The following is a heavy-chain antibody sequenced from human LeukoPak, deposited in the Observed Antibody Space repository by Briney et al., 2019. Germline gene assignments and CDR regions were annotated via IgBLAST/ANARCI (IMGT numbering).Heavy chain of an antibody. V-gene: IGHV3-21*01. J-gene: IGHJ4*02. D-gene: IGHD1-26*01. CDR3: ARDLPYGGSDY. CDR2: ISSSSSYI. Sequence: GGSLRLSCAASGFTFSTYWMTWVRQAPGKGLEWVSSISSSSSYIYYADSVKGRFTISRDNAKNSLYLQMNSLRAEDTAVYYCARDLPYGGSDYWGQGTLVTVSS. CDR1: GFTFSTYW.